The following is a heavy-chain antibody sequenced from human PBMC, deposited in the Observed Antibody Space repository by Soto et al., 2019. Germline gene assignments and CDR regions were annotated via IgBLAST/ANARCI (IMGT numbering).Heavy chain of an antibody. V-gene: IGHV5-51*01. CDR1: GYIFTSHW. CDR2: IYPGDSDT. Sequence: GESLKISCKGSGYIFTSHWIGWVRQMPGKGLEWLGIIYPGDSDTRYSPSIQGQVTISADKSISIVYLQWSSLKAPDTAIYYCGRQYGGRTSNYYGMDVWGQGTTVTVSS. J-gene: IGHJ6*02. D-gene: IGHD2-15*01. CDR3: GRQYGGRTSNYYGMDV.